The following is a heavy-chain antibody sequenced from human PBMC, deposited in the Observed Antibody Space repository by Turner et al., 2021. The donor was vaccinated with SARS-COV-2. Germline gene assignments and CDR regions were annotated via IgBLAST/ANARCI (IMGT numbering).Heavy chain of an antibody. J-gene: IGHJ4*02. CDR1: GFTFSSYD. CDR3: ARANYDSSGYYCYFDY. V-gene: IGHV3-13*04. Sequence: EVQLVESGGGLVQPGGSLRLSGAAFGFTFSSYDMHWVRQATGKGLEWVSVIGTAGDTYYPGSVKGRFTISRENAKNSLYLQMNTLRAGDTAVYYCARANYDSSGYYCYFDYWGQGTLVTVSS. D-gene: IGHD3-22*01. CDR2: IGTAGDT.